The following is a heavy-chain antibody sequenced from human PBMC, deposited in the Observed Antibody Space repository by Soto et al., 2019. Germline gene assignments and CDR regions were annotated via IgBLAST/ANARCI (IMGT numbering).Heavy chain of an antibody. CDR1: GFSLSANGMC. V-gene: IGHV2-70*11. CDR3: ARMGFSRNYFAY. J-gene: IGHJ4*02. CDR2: VDWDDEK. Sequence: SGPTLVNPTQTLTLTCTFSGFSLSANGMCVSWIRQPPGKALEWLARVDWDDEKYYSTSLKTRLTISKDTSKNQVVLTMTNMDPVDTAMYYCARMGFSRNYFAYWGQGTLVTVSS. D-gene: IGHD3-3*02.